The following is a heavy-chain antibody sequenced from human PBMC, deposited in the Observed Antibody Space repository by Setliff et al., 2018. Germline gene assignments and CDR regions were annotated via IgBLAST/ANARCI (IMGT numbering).Heavy chain of an antibody. J-gene: IGHJ6*02. V-gene: IGHV3-7*01. CDR2: IKQDGSEK. D-gene: IGHD3-22*01. CDR3: ANYYYDSSGYDHGMDV. CDR1: GFSISDHY. Sequence: GGSLRLSCAASGFSISDHYMDWVRQAPGKGLEWVANIKQDGSEKYYVDSVKGRFTISRDNAKNSLYLQMNSLRAEDTAVYYCANYYYDSSGYDHGMDVWGQGTTVTVSS.